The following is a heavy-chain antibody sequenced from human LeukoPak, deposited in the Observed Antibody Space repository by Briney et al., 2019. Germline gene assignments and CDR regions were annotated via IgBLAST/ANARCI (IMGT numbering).Heavy chain of an antibody. CDR1: GGSISSSSYY. D-gene: IGHD3-10*01. CDR3: ARDGITMVRGGIDAFDI. CDR2: IYYSGST. J-gene: IGHJ3*02. Sequence: SETLSLTCTVSGGSISSSSYYWGWIRQPPGKGLEWIGSIYYSGSTYYNPSLKSRVTISVDTSKNQFSLKLSPVTAADTAVYYCARDGITMVRGGIDAFDIWGQGTMVTVSS. V-gene: IGHV4-39*07.